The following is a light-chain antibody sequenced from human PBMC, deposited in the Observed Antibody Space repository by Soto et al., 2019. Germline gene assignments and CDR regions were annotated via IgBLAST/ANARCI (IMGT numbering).Light chain of an antibody. CDR1: SSNIGAGYD. CDR2: GNS. J-gene: IGLJ2*01. CDR3: QSYDSSLSVHVV. V-gene: IGLV1-40*01. Sequence: QSVLTQPPSVSGAPGQRVTISCTGSSSNIGAGYDVHWYQQLPGTAPKLLIYGNSNRPSGVPDRFSGSKSGTSASLAIPGLQAEDEADYYCQSYDSSLSVHVVFGGGTKLTVL.